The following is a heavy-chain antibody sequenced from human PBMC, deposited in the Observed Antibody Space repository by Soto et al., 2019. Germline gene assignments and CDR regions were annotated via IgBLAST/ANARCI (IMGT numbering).Heavy chain of an antibody. CDR3: ARARGPRYFDY. J-gene: IGHJ4*02. V-gene: IGHV4-30-4*01. CDR2: IYYSGST. Sequence: SETLSLTCTVSGGSLSSGDYYWSWIRQPPGKGLEWIGYIYYSGSTYYNPSPKSRVTISVDTSKNQFSLKLSSVTAADTAVYYCARARGPRYFDYWGQGTQVTVSS. CDR1: GGSLSSGDYY.